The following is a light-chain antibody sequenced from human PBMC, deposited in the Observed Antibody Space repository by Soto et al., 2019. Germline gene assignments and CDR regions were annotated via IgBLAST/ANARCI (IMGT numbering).Light chain of an antibody. CDR1: SGYSNYK. CDR2: VGTGGIVG. CDR3: GADHGSGSNFYYV. V-gene: IGLV9-49*01. J-gene: IGLJ1*01. Sequence: QLVLTQSPSASASLGASVTLTCTLSSGYSNYKVDWYQQRPGKGPRFVMRVGTGGIVGSKGDGIPDRFSVLGSGLNRYLTIKNIQEEDESDYHCGADHGSGSNFYYVFGTGTKLTVL.